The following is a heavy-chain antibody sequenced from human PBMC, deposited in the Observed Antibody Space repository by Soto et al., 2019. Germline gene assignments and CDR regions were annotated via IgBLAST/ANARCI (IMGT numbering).Heavy chain of an antibody. D-gene: IGHD1-7*01. CDR1: GYTFTSYY. CDR3: ARGGGITGTTWLTYYYGMDV. Sequence: ASVKVSCKASGYTFTSYYMHWVRQAPGQGLEWMGIINPSGGSTSYAQKFQGRVTMTRDTSTSTVYMELSSLRSEDTAVYYCARGGGITGTTWLTYYYGMDVWGQGTTVTVSS. CDR2: INPSGGST. J-gene: IGHJ6*02. V-gene: IGHV1-46*01.